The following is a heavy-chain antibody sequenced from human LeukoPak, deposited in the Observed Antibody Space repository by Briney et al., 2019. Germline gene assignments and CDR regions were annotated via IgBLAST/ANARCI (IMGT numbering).Heavy chain of an antibody. CDR1: GFTFSSYV. CDR3: AKGYSGSHNYQYFDY. CDR2: ISGSGGST. D-gene: IGHD1-26*01. Sequence: GGSLRISCAASGFTFSSYVMSWVRQAPGKGLEWVSAISGSGGSTYYADSVKGRFTISRDNSKNTLYLQMNSLRAEDTAVYHCAKGYSGSHNYQYFDYWGQGTLVTVSS. J-gene: IGHJ4*02. V-gene: IGHV3-23*01.